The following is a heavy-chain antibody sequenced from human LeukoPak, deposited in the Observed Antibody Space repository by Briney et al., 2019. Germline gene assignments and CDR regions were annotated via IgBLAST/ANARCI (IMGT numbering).Heavy chain of an antibody. Sequence: RGESLKISCKGSGYSFSTHWIGWVRQMPGKGLEWMGIIYPGDSDTRYSPSFQGQVTISADKSISTAYLQWSSLKASDTAMYYCARPDDYSNTLGYFDPWGQGTLVTVSA. CDR3: ARPDDYSNTLGYFDP. CDR1: GYSFSTHW. CDR2: IYPGDSDT. D-gene: IGHD4-11*01. J-gene: IGHJ5*02. V-gene: IGHV5-51*01.